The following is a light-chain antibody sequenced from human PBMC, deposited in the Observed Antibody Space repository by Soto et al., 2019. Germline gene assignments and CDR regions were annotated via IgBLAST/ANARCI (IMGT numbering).Light chain of an antibody. CDR2: AAS. J-gene: IGKJ4*01. V-gene: IGKV1-39*01. CDR3: QQSYKILT. CDR1: DNIGSN. Sequence: DIQLTQSPASLSASVGDRVTITCRASDNIGSNLNWHQHQTGTAPKLLIYAASSLQGGVPSRFSGSGYGTQFTLTISGLQTEDFATYYCQQSYKILTFGGGTKVDIK.